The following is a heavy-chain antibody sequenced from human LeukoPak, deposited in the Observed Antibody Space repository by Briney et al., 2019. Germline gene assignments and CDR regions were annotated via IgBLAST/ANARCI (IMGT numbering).Heavy chain of an antibody. Sequence: GGSLRLSCAASGFTFSDYYMSWIRQAPGKGLEGGSYISSSGSTIDYAGSVKGRFTISRDNAKNSLYLQMNSLRAEDTAVYYCARESEGGGYCSGGSCYFDYWGQGTLVTVSS. J-gene: IGHJ4*02. V-gene: IGHV3-11*01. CDR2: ISSSGSTI. CDR1: GFTFSDYY. D-gene: IGHD2-15*01. CDR3: ARESEGGGYCSGGSCYFDY.